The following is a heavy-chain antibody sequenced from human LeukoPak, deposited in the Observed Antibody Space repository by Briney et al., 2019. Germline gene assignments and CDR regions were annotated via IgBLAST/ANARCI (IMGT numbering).Heavy chain of an antibody. J-gene: IGHJ4*02. D-gene: IGHD2-2*01. Sequence: GGSLRLSCAASGFTVRSNYMSWVRQAPGKGLEWVSVIYSGGSTYYADSVKGRFTISRDNSKNTLYLQMNSLRAEDTAVYYCAREYPSAYYFDYWGQGTLVTVSS. V-gene: IGHV3-53*01. CDR1: GFTVRSNY. CDR3: AREYPSAYYFDY. CDR2: IYSGGST.